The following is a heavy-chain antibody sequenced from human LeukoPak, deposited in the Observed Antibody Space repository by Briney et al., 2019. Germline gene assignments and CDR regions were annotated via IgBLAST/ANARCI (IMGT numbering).Heavy chain of an antibody. D-gene: IGHD6-19*01. CDR3: ARDSTSSGWYIRDFRH. CDR1: GFTFSTYN. J-gene: IGHJ1*01. Sequence: GGSLRLSCAASGFTFSTYNMNWVRQAPGKGLEWVSSISSSGSHTYYVDSVKGRFTISRDNTMNSLYLQLNSLRAEDTAVYYCARDSTSSGWYIRDFRHWGQGTLVTVSS. CDR2: ISSSGSHT. V-gene: IGHV3-21*01.